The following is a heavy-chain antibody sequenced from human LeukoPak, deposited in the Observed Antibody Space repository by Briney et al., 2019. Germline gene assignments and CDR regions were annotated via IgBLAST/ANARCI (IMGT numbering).Heavy chain of an antibody. V-gene: IGHV4-38-2*02. CDR3: ARVTSPVPGYFDY. CDR1: GYSISSGYY. CDR2: IYHSGST. D-gene: IGHD1-14*01. Sequence: PSETLSLTCTVSGYSISSGYYWGWIRQPPGKGLEWIGSIYHSGSTYYNPSLKSRVTISVDTSKNQFSLKLSSVTAADTAVYYCARVTSPVPGYFDYWGQGTLVTVSS. J-gene: IGHJ4*02.